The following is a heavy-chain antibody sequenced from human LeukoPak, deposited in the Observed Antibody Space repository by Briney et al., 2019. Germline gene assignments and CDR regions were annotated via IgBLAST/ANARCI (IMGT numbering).Heavy chain of an antibody. V-gene: IGHV4-38-2*02. CDR3: ARTYYYDSSGLAWFDS. Sequence: SETLSLTCTVSGYSISSGYYWGWIRQPPGKGLEWIGSIYHSGSTFDNPSLKSRVTISVDTSKNQFSLKLSSVTAADTAVYYCARTYYYDSSGLAWFDSWGQGTLVTVSS. CDR1: GYSISSGYY. D-gene: IGHD3-22*01. J-gene: IGHJ5*01. CDR2: IYHSGST.